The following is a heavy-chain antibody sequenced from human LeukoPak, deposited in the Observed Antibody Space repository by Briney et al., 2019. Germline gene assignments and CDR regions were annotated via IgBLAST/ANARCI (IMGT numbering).Heavy chain of an antibody. V-gene: IGHV3-74*01. CDR3: ARARLGYGDTVDY. CDR2: ISSDGSST. J-gene: IGHJ4*02. Sequence: GGSLRLSCAASGFTLSTYWMHWVRQAPGKGLVWVSRISSDGSSTSYADSVKGRFTISRDNAKNTLYLQINSLSAEDTAVYYCARARLGYGDTVDYWGQGTLVTVSS. CDR1: GFTLSTYW. D-gene: IGHD4-17*01.